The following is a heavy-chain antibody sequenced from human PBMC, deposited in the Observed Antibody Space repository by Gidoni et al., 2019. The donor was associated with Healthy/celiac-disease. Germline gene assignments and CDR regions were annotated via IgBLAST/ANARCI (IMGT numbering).Heavy chain of an antibody. CDR1: GGSFSGYY. Sequence: QVQLQQWGAGLLKPSETLSLTCAVYGGSFSGYYWSWIRQPPGKGLEWIGEINHSGSTNYNPSLKSRVTISVDTSKNQFSLKLSSVTAADTAVYYCRTRSTMIGDAFDIWGQGTMVTVSS. CDR3: RTRSTMIGDAFDI. D-gene: IGHD3-22*01. J-gene: IGHJ3*02. V-gene: IGHV4-34*01. CDR2: INHSGST.